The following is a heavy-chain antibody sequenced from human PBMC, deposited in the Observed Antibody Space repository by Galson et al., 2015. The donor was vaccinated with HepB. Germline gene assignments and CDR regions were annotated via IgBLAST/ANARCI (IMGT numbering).Heavy chain of an antibody. CDR2: ISYDGSNK. V-gene: IGHV3-30*18. J-gene: IGHJ6*02. CDR3: AKENGATQTHHYYGMDV. D-gene: IGHD5-12*01. Sequence: SLRLSCAASGFTFSSYGMHWVRQAPGKGLEWVAVISYDGSNKYYADSVKGRFTISRDNSKNTLYLQMNSLRAEDTAVYYCAKENGATQTHHYYGMDVWGQGTTVTVSS. CDR1: GFTFSSYG.